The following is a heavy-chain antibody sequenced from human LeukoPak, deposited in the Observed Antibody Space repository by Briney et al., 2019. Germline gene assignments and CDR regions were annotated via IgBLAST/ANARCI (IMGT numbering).Heavy chain of an antibody. V-gene: IGHV1-8*01. Sequence: ASVKVSCKASGYTFTSYDINWVRQATGQGLEWTGWMNPNSGNTGYAQKFQGRVTMTRNTSISTAYMELSSLRSEDTAVYYCGIAAAGSYYFDYWGQGTLVTVSS. CDR2: MNPNSGNT. CDR3: GIAAAGSYYFDY. CDR1: GYTFTSYD. J-gene: IGHJ4*02. D-gene: IGHD6-13*01.